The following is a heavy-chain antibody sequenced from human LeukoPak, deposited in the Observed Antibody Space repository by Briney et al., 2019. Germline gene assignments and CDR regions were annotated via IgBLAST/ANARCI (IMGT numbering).Heavy chain of an antibody. J-gene: IGHJ5*02. CDR3: TTEKANPYYDFWSGYFNWFDP. CDR1: GFPLSDTW. CDR2: IKSEKRGAAT. V-gene: IGHV3-15*01. D-gene: IGHD3-3*01. Sequence: GGSLRLSCAASGFPLSDTWMSWVRQAPGKGLELVGHIKSEKRGAATDYAAPVKGRFTISRDDSKNTLYLQMNSLKTEDTAVYYCTTEKANPYYDFWSGYFNWFDPWGQGTLVTVSS.